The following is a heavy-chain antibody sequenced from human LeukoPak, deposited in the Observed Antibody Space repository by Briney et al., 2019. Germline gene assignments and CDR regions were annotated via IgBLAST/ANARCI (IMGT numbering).Heavy chain of an antibody. D-gene: IGHD1-26*01. CDR1: GGSISSGGYS. CDR2: IYHSGST. V-gene: IGHV4-30-2*01. CDR3: ARGLGVSSDSD. Sequence: SETLSLTCAVSGGSISSGGYSWSWIRQPPGKGLEWVGYIYHSGSTYYNPSLKSRVTISVDRSKNQFSLKLSSVTAADTAVYYCARGLGVSSDSDWGQGTLVTVST. J-gene: IGHJ4*02.